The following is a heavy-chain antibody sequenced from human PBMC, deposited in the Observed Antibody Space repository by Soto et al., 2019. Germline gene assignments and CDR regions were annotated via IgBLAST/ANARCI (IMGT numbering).Heavy chain of an antibody. V-gene: IGHV2-5*02. CDR2: VYWDDDK. D-gene: IGHD2-21*01. CDR3: AHMIEGAFFDP. CDR1: VVSLSTSGMG. Sequence: QVTLKESGPTLVKPTQTLTLTCTFSVVSLSTSGMGVGWIRQPPGKALEWLALVYWDDDKRYSPSLKSRLTITKDTSKNQVVLTMTYMDPVDTATYYCAHMIEGAFFDPLGQGTLVTVSS. J-gene: IGHJ5*02.